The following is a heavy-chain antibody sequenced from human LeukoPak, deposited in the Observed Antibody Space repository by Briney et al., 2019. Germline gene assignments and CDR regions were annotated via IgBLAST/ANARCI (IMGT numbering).Heavy chain of an antibody. CDR1: GFTFNNYV. D-gene: IGHD6-19*01. J-gene: IGHJ4*02. V-gene: IGHV3-23*01. Sequence: GGSLRLSCTASGFTFNNYVMSWVRQAPGKGLEWVSSIKISGYADYADSVKGRFTISKDNSKNTLYLQMNSLRVEDTAVYYCAKVRPPPGSGWYGGDDSWGQGTLVTVSS. CDR3: AKVRPPPGSGWYGGDDS. CDR2: IKISGYA.